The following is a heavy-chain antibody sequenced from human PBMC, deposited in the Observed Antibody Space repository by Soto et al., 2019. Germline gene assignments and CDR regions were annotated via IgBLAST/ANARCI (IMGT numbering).Heavy chain of an antibody. CDR1: GYTFTSYA. CDR3: ARGYYDILTGPYYYYGMDV. J-gene: IGHJ6*02. D-gene: IGHD3-9*01. V-gene: IGHV1-3*04. CDR2: INTGNGNT. Sequence: RASVKVSCKASGYTFTSYAMHWVRQAPGQRLEWMGWINTGNGNTKYSQEFQGRVTITRDTSASTAYMELSRLRSEDTAVYYCARGYYDILTGPYYYYGMDVWGQGTTVTVSS.